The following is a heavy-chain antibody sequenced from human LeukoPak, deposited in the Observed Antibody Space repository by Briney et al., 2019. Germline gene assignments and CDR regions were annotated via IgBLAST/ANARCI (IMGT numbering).Heavy chain of an antibody. D-gene: IGHD1-26*01. CDR3: AREVVGATSAAFDI. Sequence: LPGGSLRLSCAASGFTFSSYAMHWVRQAPGKGLEWVAVISYDGSNKYYADSVKGRFTISRDNSKNTLYLQMNSLRAEDTAVYYCAREVVGATSAAFDIWGQGTMVTVSS. J-gene: IGHJ3*02. V-gene: IGHV3-30*04. CDR2: ISYDGSNK. CDR1: GFTFSSYA.